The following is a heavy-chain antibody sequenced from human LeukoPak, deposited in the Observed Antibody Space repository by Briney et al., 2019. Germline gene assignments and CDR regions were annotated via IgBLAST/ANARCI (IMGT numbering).Heavy chain of an antibody. J-gene: IGHJ4*02. V-gene: IGHV3-15*01. CDR1: GFTFNNAW. Sequence: PGGSLRLSCAASGFTFNNAWMSWVRQAPGKGLEWIGRIKSDGGTTDYAAPVKGRFTISRDDSKNTLYLQMNSLKAEDTAVYYCTTDLGDYGDYVRCWGQGTLVFVSS. CDR2: IKSDGGTT. D-gene: IGHD4-17*01. CDR3: TTDLGDYGDYVRC.